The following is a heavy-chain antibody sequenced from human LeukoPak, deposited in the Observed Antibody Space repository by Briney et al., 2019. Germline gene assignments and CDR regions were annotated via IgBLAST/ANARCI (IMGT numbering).Heavy chain of an antibody. CDR1: GGSISSYY. CDR3: ATYSSGYYYVAY. J-gene: IGHJ4*02. D-gene: IGHD3-22*01. Sequence: SETLSLTCTVSGGSISSYYWSWIRQPPGKGLEWIGYIYYSGSTNYDPSLKSRVTISVDTSKNQFSLKLSSVTAADTAVYYCATYSSGYYYVAYWGQGTLVTVSS. CDR2: IYYSGST. V-gene: IGHV4-59*01.